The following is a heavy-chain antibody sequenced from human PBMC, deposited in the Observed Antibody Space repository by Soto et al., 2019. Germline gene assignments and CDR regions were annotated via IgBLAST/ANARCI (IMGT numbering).Heavy chain of an antibody. CDR2: IIPILGIA. D-gene: IGHD3-9*01. V-gene: IGHV1-69*02. CDR1: GGTFSSYT. Sequence: SVKVSCKASGGTFSSYTISWVRQAPGQGLEWMGRIIPILGIANYAQKFQGRVTITADKSTSTAYMELSSLRSEDTAVYYCASPYYDILTGYPTLYYYGMDVWGQGTTVTVSS. J-gene: IGHJ6*02. CDR3: ASPYYDILTGYPTLYYYGMDV.